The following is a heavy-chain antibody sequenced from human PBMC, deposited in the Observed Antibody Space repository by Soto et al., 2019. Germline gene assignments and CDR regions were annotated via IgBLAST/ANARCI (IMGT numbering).Heavy chain of an antibody. J-gene: IGHJ4*02. D-gene: IGHD1-7*01. CDR2: ITYDGSNK. CDR3: AKDRVGGTFYTPLGF. Sequence: GGSLRLSCQASGFNFDNYGMHWVRQAPGKRLEWVAVITYDGSNKYYADSVKGRFTISRDNSKNTLSLHLNTLKPEDTAVYHCAKDRVGGTFYTPLGFWGQGXLVTVYS. CDR1: GFNFDNYG. V-gene: IGHV3-30*18.